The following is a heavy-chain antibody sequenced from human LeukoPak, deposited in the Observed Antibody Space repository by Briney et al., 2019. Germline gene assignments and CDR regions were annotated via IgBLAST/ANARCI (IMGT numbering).Heavy chain of an antibody. CDR1: GFTFSSYA. D-gene: IGHD2-2*01. V-gene: IGHV3-23*01. CDR3: AKDTIYCSSTSCYEGGPGLFDY. CDR2: ISGSGGST. Sequence: PGGSLRLSCAASGFTFSSYAMSWVRQAPGKGLEWVSAISGSGGSTYYADSVKGRFTISRDNSKNTLYLQMNSLRAEDTAVYYCAKDTIYCSSTSCYEGGPGLFDYWGQRTLVTVSS. J-gene: IGHJ4*02.